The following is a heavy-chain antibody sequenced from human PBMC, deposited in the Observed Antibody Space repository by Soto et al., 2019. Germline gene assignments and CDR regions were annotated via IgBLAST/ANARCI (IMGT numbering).Heavy chain of an antibody. J-gene: IGHJ4*02. CDR2: ISAYNGNT. CDR3: ARDGLVVVVVAATLDY. CDR1: GYTFTSYG. V-gene: IGHV1-18*01. Sequence: GASVKVSCKASGYTFTSYGISWVRQAPGQGLEWMGWISAYNGNTNYAQKLQGRVTMTTDTSTSTAYMELRSLRSDDTAMYYCARDGLVVVVVAATLDYWGQGTLVTVSS. D-gene: IGHD2-15*01.